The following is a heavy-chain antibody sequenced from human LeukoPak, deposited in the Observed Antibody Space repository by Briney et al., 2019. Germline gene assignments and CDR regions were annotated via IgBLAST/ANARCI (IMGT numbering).Heavy chain of an antibody. CDR3: AKDRHYYGSGTFDP. V-gene: IGHV3-9*01. J-gene: IGHJ5*02. CDR1: GFTFDDYA. CDR2: ISWNSGSI. Sequence: PGRSLRLSCAASGFTFDDYAMHWVRQAPGKGLEWVSGISWNSGSIGYADSVKGRFTISRDNAKNSLYLQMNSLRAEDTALYYCAKDRHYYGSGTFDPWGQGTLVTVSS. D-gene: IGHD3-10*01.